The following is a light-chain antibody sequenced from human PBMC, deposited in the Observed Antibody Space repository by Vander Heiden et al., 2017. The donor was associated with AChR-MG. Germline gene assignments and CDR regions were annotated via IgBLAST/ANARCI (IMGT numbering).Light chain of an antibody. CDR2: AAS. J-gene: IGKJ5*01. Sequence: DIQMTQSPSSLSASVGDRVTITCRASQSISSYLNWYQQKPGKAPKLLIYAASSLQSGVPSRFSGSGSGTDFTLTISSRQPEDFATYYCQQSDSTLNPTFGQGTRLEIK. V-gene: IGKV1-39*01. CDR1: QSISSY. CDR3: QQSDSTLNPT.